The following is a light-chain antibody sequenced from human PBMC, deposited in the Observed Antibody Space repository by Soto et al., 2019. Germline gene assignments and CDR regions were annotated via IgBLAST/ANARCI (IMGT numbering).Light chain of an antibody. CDR2: GAS. CDR1: QSVSSSY. V-gene: IGKV3-20*01. Sequence: EIVLTQSPGTLSLSPGERATLSCRASQSVSSSYIAWYQQKPGQAPRLLIYGASNRPTGIPDRFSGSGSGTDFTLTISRLEPEDFAVYYCQQYAGSPPFTFGPGTKVDIK. CDR3: QQYAGSPPFT. J-gene: IGKJ3*01.